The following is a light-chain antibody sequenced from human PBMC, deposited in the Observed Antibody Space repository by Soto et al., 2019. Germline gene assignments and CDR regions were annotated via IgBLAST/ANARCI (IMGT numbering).Light chain of an antibody. CDR3: QKYNSAPYT. V-gene: IGKV1-27*01. CDR2: AAS. CDR1: QGISNY. J-gene: IGKJ2*01. Sequence: DIQMTQSPSSLSASVGDRVTITCRASQGISNYLALYQQKPGKVPKLMIYAASTLQSVVPSRFSGSGSGTDFTLTISSLQPEDVATYYCQKYNSAPYTFGQGTKLEIK.